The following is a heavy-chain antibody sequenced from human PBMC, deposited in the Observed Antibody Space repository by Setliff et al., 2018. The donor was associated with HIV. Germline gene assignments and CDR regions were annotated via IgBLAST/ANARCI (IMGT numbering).Heavy chain of an antibody. D-gene: IGHD2-15*01. J-gene: IGHJ4*02. Sequence: RASVKVSCKASGYIFNNYYMHWVRQAPGQGLEWMGIIYPSDGSTNYAQKFQGRVTMTRDTSASTIYMELSSLRSEDTAVYYCARQDIILDYWGQGTLVTVSS. CDR1: GYIFNNYY. CDR3: ARQDIILDY. V-gene: IGHV1-46*02. CDR2: IYPSDGST.